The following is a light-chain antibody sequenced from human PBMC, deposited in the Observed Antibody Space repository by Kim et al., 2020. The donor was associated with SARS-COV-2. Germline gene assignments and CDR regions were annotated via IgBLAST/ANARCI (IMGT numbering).Light chain of an antibody. CDR2: ADS. CDR1: SLRTYY. Sequence: SSELTQDPAVSVALGQTVRITCQGDSLRTYYATWYQQKPGQAPILLLYADSDRPSGIPDRFSGPSSGDTASLTITGARAEDEADYFCNSRDSSGHHWVFG. J-gene: IGLJ3*02. CDR3: NSRDSSGHHWV. V-gene: IGLV3-19*01.